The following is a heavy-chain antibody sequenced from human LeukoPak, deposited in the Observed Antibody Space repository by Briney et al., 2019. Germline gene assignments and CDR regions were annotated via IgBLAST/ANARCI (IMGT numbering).Heavy chain of an antibody. CDR2: ISYDGIYK. D-gene: IGHD6-19*01. V-gene: IGHV3-30*18. CDR1: GFTFSSYG. CDR3: AKDRSTGWYAGFDF. J-gene: IGHJ5*01. Sequence: PGRSLRLSCAASGFTFSSYGMHWVRQAPGKGLEWVAYISYDGIYKNYTDSVKGRFTIARDNSKTTLYLQVISLRPEDSAVYFCAKDRSTGWYAGFDFWGQGTLVTVSS.